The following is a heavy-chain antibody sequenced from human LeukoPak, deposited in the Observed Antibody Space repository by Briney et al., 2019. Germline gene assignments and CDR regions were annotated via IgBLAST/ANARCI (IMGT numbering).Heavy chain of an antibody. Sequence: VKPSETLSLTCTVSGGSMGTYYWSWIRQPPGKGLEWIAYIYHSGSTNYNPSLKSRVTISVDTSKNQFSVKLNSVTAADTAVYYCARDGYGGIDYWGQGILITVSS. CDR3: ARDGYGGIDY. J-gene: IGHJ4*02. D-gene: IGHD4-23*01. CDR2: IYHSGST. CDR1: GGSMGTYY. V-gene: IGHV4-59*01.